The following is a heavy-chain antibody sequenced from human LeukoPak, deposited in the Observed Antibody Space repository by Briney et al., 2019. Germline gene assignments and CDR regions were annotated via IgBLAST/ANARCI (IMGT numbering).Heavy chain of an antibody. CDR2: IYYSGST. Sequence: SETLSLTCTVSGGSISSYYWTWIRQPPGKGLEWIGYIYYSGSTNYNPSLKSRVTISVDTSKNQFSLKLNSVTAADTAVYYCARNRYYYGSGNYGVPNWFDPWGQGTLVTVSS. CDR3: ARNRYYYGSGNYGVPNWFDP. J-gene: IGHJ5*02. D-gene: IGHD3-10*01. CDR1: GGSISSYY. V-gene: IGHV4-59*08.